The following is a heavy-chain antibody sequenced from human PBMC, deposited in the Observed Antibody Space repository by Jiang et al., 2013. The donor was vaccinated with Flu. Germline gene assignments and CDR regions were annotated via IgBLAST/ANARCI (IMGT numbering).Heavy chain of an antibody. J-gene: IGHJ4*02. Sequence: VQLVESGGGLVNPGGSLRLSCAASGFAFSNAWMTWVRQAPGKGLEWVGRIKRKTDGGTADYAAPVNDRFTISRDDSKNMLYLQMNSLKTEDTAVYYCTTGITVTNFFWGQGTLVTVSS. D-gene: IGHD4-17*01. CDR2: IKRKTDGGTA. CDR3: TTGITVTNFF. CDR1: GFAFSNAW. V-gene: IGHV3-15*01.